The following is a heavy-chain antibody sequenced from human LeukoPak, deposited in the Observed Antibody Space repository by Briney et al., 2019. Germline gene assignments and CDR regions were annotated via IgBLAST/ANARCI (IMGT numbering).Heavy chain of an antibody. CDR3: ARRTWGMVRGNWFDP. V-gene: IGHV4-34*01. J-gene: IGHJ5*02. D-gene: IGHD3-10*01. CDR1: GGSFSGYY. Sequence: SETLSLTCAVYGGSFSGYYWSWIRQPPGKGLEWIGEINHSGSTNYNPSLKSRVTISVDTSKNQFSLKLSSVTAAHTAVYYCARRTWGMVRGNWFDPWGQGTLVTVSS. CDR2: INHSGST.